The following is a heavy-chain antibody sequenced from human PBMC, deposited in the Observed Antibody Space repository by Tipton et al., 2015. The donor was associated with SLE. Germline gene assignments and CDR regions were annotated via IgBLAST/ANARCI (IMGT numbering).Heavy chain of an antibody. CDR1: GGSFSGYY. CDR3: ARGLAAAGIPFDY. Sequence: LRLSCAVYGGSFSGYYWSWIRQPPGKGLEWIGEINHSGSTNYNPSLKSRVTISVDTSKNQFSLKLSSVTAADTAVYYCARGLAAAGIPFDYWGQGTLVTVSS. CDR2: INHSGST. J-gene: IGHJ4*02. D-gene: IGHD6-13*01. V-gene: IGHV4-34*01.